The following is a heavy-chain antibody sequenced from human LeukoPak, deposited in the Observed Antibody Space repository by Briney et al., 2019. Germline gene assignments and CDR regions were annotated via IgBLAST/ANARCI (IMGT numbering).Heavy chain of an antibody. D-gene: IGHD4-11*01. V-gene: IGHV4-59*08. CDR2: IYYSGST. CDR3: ARHNTVTRPFDY. Sequence: SGTLSLTCTVSGGSISSYYWSWIRQPPGKGLEWIGYIYYSGSTNYNPSLKSRVTISVDTSKNQFSLKLSSVTAADTAVYYCARHNTVTRPFDYWGQGTLVTVSS. CDR1: GGSISSYY. J-gene: IGHJ4*02.